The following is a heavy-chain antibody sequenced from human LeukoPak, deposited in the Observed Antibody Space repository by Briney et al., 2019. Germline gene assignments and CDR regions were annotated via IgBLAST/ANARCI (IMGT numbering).Heavy chain of an antibody. CDR1: GYTFTSYG. V-gene: IGHV1-58*02. CDR3: AAALIDTYYYDSSGYPSDY. D-gene: IGHD3-22*01. CDR2: IVVGSGNT. J-gene: IGHJ4*02. Sequence: SVKVSCKASGYTFTSYGISWVRQAPGQGLEWIGWIVVGSGNTNYAQKFQERVTITRDMSTSTAYMELSSLRSEDTAVYYCAAALIDTYYYDSSGYPSDYWGQGTLVTVSS.